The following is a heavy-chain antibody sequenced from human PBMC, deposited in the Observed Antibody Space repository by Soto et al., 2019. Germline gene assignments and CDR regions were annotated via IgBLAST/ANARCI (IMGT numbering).Heavy chain of an antibody. D-gene: IGHD6-19*01. J-gene: IGHJ6*02. V-gene: IGHV3-23*01. CDR3: VRETSSVWGYLEL. Sequence: EGQLLESGGGVVQRGGYLRLSCTTSGFVFSDHGMTWVRQAPGKGLERVSTISGVHDTYYADSVRGRFTISRDNSNNVLFLQMTRLRTDDTAIYYCVRETSSVWGYLELWGQGTTVTVSS. CDR2: ISGVHDT. CDR1: GFVFSDHG.